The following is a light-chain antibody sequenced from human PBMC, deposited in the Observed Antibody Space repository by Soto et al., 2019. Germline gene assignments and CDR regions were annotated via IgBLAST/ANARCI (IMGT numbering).Light chain of an antibody. CDR1: QGISSY. V-gene: IGKV1-8*01. CDR2: AAS. CDR3: QQYYSYPPYT. Sequence: AIRMTQSPSSLSASTGDRVTITCRASQGISSYLAWYQQKPGKVPKLLIYAASTLQSGVPSRFRGSGSGTDFTLTISCPQSEDFATYSCQQYYSYPPYTFGQGTKLEIK. J-gene: IGKJ2*01.